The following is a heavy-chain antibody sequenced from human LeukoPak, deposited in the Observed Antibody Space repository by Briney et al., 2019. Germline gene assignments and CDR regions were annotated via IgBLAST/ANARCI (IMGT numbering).Heavy chain of an antibody. Sequence: GGSLRLSCAASGFTFSSYVMHWVRQAPGKGLEWVAIISYDGSNEYYADSVKGRFTISRDNAKNSLYLQMNSLRAEDTAVYYCARRGYCSGGSCYYFGYWGQGTLVTVSS. D-gene: IGHD2-15*01. V-gene: IGHV3-30*04. CDR1: GFTFSSYV. CDR2: ISYDGSNE. CDR3: ARRGYCSGGSCYYFGY. J-gene: IGHJ4*02.